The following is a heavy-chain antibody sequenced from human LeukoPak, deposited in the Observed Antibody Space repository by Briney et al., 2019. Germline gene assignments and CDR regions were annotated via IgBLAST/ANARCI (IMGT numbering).Heavy chain of an antibody. CDR1: DGSISTYY. J-gene: IGHJ6*03. D-gene: IGHD5-18*01. CDR3: AGGYSYGYNYYYYYMDV. Sequence: SETLSLTCTVSDGSISTYYWSWIRQPPGKGLEWIGYIYYSGSTNYNPSLKSRVTMSVDTSENQFSLELNSVTAADTAMYCCAGGYSYGYNYYYYYMDVWGKGTTVTVSS. V-gene: IGHV4-59*08. CDR2: IYYSGST.